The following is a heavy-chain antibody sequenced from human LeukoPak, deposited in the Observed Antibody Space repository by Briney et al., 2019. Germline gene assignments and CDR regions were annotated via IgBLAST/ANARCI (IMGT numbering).Heavy chain of an antibody. Sequence: PGGSLRLSCVASGFIFSSHWMSWVRQAPGKGLEWVANMKEDGSEKYYVDSVKGRFTISRDDAKSSLYLQMNSLRAEDTAVYYCARLRYSSTWLFDYWGQGTLVTVSS. V-gene: IGHV3-7*01. CDR1: GFIFSSHW. D-gene: IGHD6-13*01. CDR3: ARLRYSSTWLFDY. J-gene: IGHJ4*02. CDR2: MKEDGSEK.